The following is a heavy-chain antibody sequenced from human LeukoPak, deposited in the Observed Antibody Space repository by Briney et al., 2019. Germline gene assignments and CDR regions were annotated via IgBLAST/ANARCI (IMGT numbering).Heavy chain of an antibody. D-gene: IGHD1-26*01. J-gene: IGHJ3*02. CDR2: IKNKTDGGTT. CDR1: GFTFSSYG. Sequence: GGSLRLSCAASGFTFSSYGMHWVRQAPGKGLEWVGRIKNKTDGGTTDYAAPVKGRFTISRDDPKNTLYLQMNSLKTEDTAVYYCTTDFRIHSYSGSYYPNDAFDIWGQGTMVTVSS. CDR3: TTDFRIHSYSGSYYPNDAFDI. V-gene: IGHV3-15*01.